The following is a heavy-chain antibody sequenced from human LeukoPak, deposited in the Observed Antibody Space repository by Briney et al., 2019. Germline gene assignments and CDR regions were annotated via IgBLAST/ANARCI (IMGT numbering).Heavy chain of an antibody. Sequence: ASVKVSCKASGYTFTSYDINWVRQAPGKGLEWMGGFDPEDGETIYAQKFQGRVTMTEDTSTDTAYMELSSLRSEDTAVYYCATVKFGSSWYPPTYGMDVWGQGTTVTVSS. J-gene: IGHJ6*02. D-gene: IGHD6-13*01. V-gene: IGHV1-24*01. CDR1: GYTFTSYD. CDR2: FDPEDGET. CDR3: ATVKFGSSWYPPTYGMDV.